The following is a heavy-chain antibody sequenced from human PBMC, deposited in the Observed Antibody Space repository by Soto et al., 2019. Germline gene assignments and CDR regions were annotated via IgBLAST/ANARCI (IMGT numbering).Heavy chain of an antibody. V-gene: IGHV3-33*01. Sequence: QVQLVESGGGVVQPGRSLRLSCAASGFTFSSYGMHWVRQAPGKGLEWVATIWYDGSNKYYADFVTGRFTISRDDSKNTLYLHMNSLRAEDTAVYYCARGQFDDSSGGFDYWGQGTLVTVSS. D-gene: IGHD3-22*01. CDR1: GFTFSSYG. CDR3: ARGQFDDSSGGFDY. CDR2: IWYDGSNK. J-gene: IGHJ4*02.